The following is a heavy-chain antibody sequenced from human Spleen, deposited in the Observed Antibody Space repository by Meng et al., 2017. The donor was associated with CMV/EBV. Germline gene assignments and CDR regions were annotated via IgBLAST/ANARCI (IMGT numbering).Heavy chain of an antibody. Sequence: GESLKISCGGSGFTFSDYPMSWVRQAPGKGLEWVSGISGSGGATYYADSVKGRFTMSRDNSKNTLYLQMNSLRAEDTAAYYCALDSSYYDSSRARFDHWGQGTLVTVSS. D-gene: IGHD3-22*01. CDR3: ALDSSYYDSSRARFDH. CDR2: ISGSGGAT. V-gene: IGHV3-23*01. CDR1: GFTFSDYP. J-gene: IGHJ4*02.